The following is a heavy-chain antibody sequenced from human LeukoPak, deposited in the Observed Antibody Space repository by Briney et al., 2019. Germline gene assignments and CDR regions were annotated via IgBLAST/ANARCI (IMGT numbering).Heavy chain of an antibody. V-gene: IGHV3-7*01. CDR1: GFTFSSYW. CDR2: IKQDGSEK. CDR3: ARLTEGYFDY. Sequence: PGGSLRLSCAASGFTFSSYWMSWVRQAPGKGLEWVASIKQDGSEKYHVDSVKGRFTISRDNGKNSLYLQMNSLRAEDTAVYYCARLTEGYFDYWGQGTLVTVSS. D-gene: IGHD1-20*01. J-gene: IGHJ4*02.